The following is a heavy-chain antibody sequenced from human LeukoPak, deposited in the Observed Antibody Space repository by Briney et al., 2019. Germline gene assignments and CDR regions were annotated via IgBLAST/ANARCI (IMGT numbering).Heavy chain of an antibody. CDR2: IGSSISHI. J-gene: IGHJ6*02. V-gene: IGHV3-21*01. CDR3: ARGGYYSGMDV. Sequence: GGSLRLSCAASGFTFSSYSMKWVRQAPGKGLEWVSFIGSSISHISYADSVKGRFTISRDNARNSLYLQMNSLRAEDMAVYYCARGGYYSGMDVWGQGTKVTV. CDR1: GFTFSSYS.